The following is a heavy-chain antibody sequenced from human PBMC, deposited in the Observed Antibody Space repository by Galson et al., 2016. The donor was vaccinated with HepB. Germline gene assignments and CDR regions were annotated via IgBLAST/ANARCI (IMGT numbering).Heavy chain of an antibody. CDR1: GYTFTRYW. Sequence: QSGAEVKKPGESLKISCKGSGYTFTRYWIGWVRQMPGKGLESMGIIYPGDSDTRYSPSFQGQVTMSADKSISTAYLQWSSLKAADTAMYYCAMFYESTGYCDYWGQGTLVTVSS. CDR2: IYPGDSDT. J-gene: IGHJ4*02. V-gene: IGHV5-51*01. D-gene: IGHD3-22*01. CDR3: AMFYESTGYCDY.